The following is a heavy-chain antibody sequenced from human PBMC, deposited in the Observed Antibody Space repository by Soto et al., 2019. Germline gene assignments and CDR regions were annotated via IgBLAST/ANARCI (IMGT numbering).Heavy chain of an antibody. CDR3: AKDWELTSYYFDY. CDR2: INQDGSEK. Sequence: GGSLRLSCVTSGFSFSTFWLNWVRQAPGRGLEWVANINQDGSEKYYVDSVKGRFTISRDNAQNSLYLQMNSLRVEDTAVYYCAKDWELTSYYFDYWGQGTLVTVSS. V-gene: IGHV3-7*01. J-gene: IGHJ4*02. D-gene: IGHD1-7*01. CDR1: GFSFSTFW.